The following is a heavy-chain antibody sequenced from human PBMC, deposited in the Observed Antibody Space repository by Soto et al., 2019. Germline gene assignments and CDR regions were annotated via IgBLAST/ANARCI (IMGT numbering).Heavy chain of an antibody. Sequence: GASVKVSCKASGDTFSNYAINGVRQAPGEGLEWIGGIIPIFGTANYAQKFQGRVTITADEFTSTAYMELSSLRSEDTAVYYCARSYGSGSYYPYNWFDPWGQGTLVTVSS. D-gene: IGHD3-10*01. J-gene: IGHJ5*02. CDR3: ARSYGSGSYYPYNWFDP. CDR2: IIPIFGTA. CDR1: GDTFSNYA. V-gene: IGHV1-69*13.